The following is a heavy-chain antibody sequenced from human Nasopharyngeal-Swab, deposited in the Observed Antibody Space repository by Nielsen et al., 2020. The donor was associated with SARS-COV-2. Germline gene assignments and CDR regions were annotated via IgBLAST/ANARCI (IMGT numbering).Heavy chain of an antibody. V-gene: IGHV4-39*07. Sequence: SETLSLTCTVSGGSISSSSYYWGWIRQPPGKGLEWIGSIYYTESTNYNPSLKSRVTISVDTSKNQFSLKLSSVTAADTAVYYCARRGQLWSPDGLGYWGQGTLVTVSS. CDR2: IYYTEST. D-gene: IGHD5-18*01. CDR1: GGSISSSSYY. J-gene: IGHJ4*02. CDR3: ARRGQLWSPDGLGY.